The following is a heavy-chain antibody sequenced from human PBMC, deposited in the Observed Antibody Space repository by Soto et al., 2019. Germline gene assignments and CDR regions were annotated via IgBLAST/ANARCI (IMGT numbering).Heavy chain of an antibody. CDR3: ATSGSYYVLFGY. V-gene: IGHV3-23*01. J-gene: IGHJ4*02. D-gene: IGHD1-26*01. CDR1: GFTFTSYA. CDR2: ISGSGGST. Sequence: PGGSLRLSCAASGFTFTSYAMSWVRKAPGKGLEWVSAISGSGGSTYYADSVKGRFTISRDNSKNTLYLQMNSLRAEDTAVYYCATSGSYYVLFGYWGQGTLVTVSS.